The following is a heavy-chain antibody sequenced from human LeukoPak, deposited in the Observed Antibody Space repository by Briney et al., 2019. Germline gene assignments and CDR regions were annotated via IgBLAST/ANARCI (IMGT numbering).Heavy chain of an antibody. CDR2: IYYSGST. Sequence: SETLSPTCTVSGGSISSYYWSWIRQPPGKGLEWIGYIYYSGSTNYNPSLKSRVTISVDTSKNQFSLKLSSVTAADTAVYYCARVQKNYYDSSGPYDAFDIWGQGTMVTVSS. CDR1: GGSISSYY. D-gene: IGHD3-22*01. J-gene: IGHJ3*02. V-gene: IGHV4-59*08. CDR3: ARVQKNYYDSSGPYDAFDI.